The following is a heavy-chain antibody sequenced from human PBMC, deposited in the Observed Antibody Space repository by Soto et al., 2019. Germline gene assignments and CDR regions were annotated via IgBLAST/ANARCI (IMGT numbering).Heavy chain of an antibody. CDR1: GLRLCSYA. Sequence: HGGSMRLSCAASGLRLCSYAMDGSRKAPGKGLEWVAVISYDGNSDYYADSVKGRFTISRDNSKNTLYLQMNSLRAEDTAVYYCARDGRITRTVVVDDVFDIWGQGTVVPVSS. D-gene: IGHD3-22*01. J-gene: IGHJ3*02. CDR2: ISYDGNSD. V-gene: IGHV3-30-3*01. CDR3: ARDGRITRTVVVDDVFDI.